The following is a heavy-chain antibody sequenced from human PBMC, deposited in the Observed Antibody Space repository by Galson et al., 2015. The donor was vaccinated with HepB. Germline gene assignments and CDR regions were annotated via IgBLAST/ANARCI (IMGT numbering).Heavy chain of an antibody. D-gene: IGHD6-19*01. CDR3: AREYSSGWYNRADALDY. J-gene: IGHJ4*02. CDR2: IYYSGST. V-gene: IGHV4-39*07. Sequence: LSLTCTVSGGSISSSSYYWGWIRQPPGKGLEWIGSIYYSGSTYYNPSLKSRVTISVDTSKNQFSLKLSSVTAADTAVYYCAREYSSGWYNRADALDYWGQGTLVTVSS. CDR1: GGSISSSSYY.